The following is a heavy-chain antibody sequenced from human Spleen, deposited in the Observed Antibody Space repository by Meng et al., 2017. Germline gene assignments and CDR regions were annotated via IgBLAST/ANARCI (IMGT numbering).Heavy chain of an antibody. CDR3: ASPWSY. CDR2: NNTDGSST. Sequence: EGQLVLSRAGLFPPGGSLRLSCTASGFPFTRYWMHWVRQAPGKGLVWVSHNNTDGSSTTYADSVKGRFTISRDNAKNTLYLQINSLRAEDTAVYYGASPWSYWGQGALVTVSS. V-gene: IGHV3-74*01. D-gene: IGHD3-3*01. J-gene: IGHJ4*02. CDR1: GFPFTRYW.